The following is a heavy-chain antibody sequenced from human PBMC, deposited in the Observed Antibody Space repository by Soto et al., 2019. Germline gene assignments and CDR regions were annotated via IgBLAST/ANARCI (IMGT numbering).Heavy chain of an antibody. V-gene: IGHV3-74*01. CDR3: ANAPDYGGNSLLYYGMDV. CDR2: INDNGRRT. Sequence: GGSLRLSCEASGFVLSSYSMHWVRQAPGKGLVWISRINDNGRRTHYADSVKGRFTISRDNSKNTLYLQMNSLRDEDTAVYYCANAPDYGGNSLLYYGMDVWGQGTTVTVS. CDR1: GFVLSSYS. D-gene: IGHD4-17*01. J-gene: IGHJ6*02.